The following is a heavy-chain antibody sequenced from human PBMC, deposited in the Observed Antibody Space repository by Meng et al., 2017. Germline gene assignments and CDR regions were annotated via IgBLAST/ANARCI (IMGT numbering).Heavy chain of an antibody. J-gene: IGHJ6*02. D-gene: IGHD7-27*01. Sequence: SVKVSCKASGYTFTSYGISWVRQAPGQGLEWMGRIIPILGIANYAQKFQGRVTITADKSTSTAYMELSSLRSEDTAVYYCARELTGDPMHHYYYGMDVWGQGTTVTVSS. CDR1: GYTFTSYG. CDR3: ARELTGDPMHHYYYGMDV. CDR2: IIPILGIA. V-gene: IGHV1-69*04.